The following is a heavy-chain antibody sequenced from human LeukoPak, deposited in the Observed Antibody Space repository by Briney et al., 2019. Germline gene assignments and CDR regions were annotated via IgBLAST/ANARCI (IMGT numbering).Heavy chain of an antibody. CDR1: GGSISSYY. J-gene: IGHJ4*02. CDR3: ARVGDDYVWGSYRPQYYFDY. CDR2: IYYSGST. V-gene: IGHV4-59*01. D-gene: IGHD3-16*02. Sequence: SETLSLTCTVSGGSISSYYWSWIRQPPGKGLEWIGHIYYSGSTNYNPSLKSRVTISVDTSKNQFSLKLSSVTAADTAVYYCARVGDDYVWGSYRPQYYFDYWGQGTLVTVSS.